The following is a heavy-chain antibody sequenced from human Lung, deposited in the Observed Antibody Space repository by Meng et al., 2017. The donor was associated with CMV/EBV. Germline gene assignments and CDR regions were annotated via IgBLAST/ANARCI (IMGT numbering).Heavy chain of an antibody. V-gene: IGHV3-23*01. CDR3: AKTEYYDSSGYDK. Sequence: GESLKISCAASGFTFSNYAMSWVRQAPGKGLEWVSDISGSGSRLYYGDSVTGRFTISRDNSKNTLYLQMNSMRAEDTAVYYCAKTEYYDSSGYDKWGHGTXVTVSS. J-gene: IGHJ4*01. D-gene: IGHD3-22*01. CDR1: GFTFSNYA. CDR2: ISGSGSRL.